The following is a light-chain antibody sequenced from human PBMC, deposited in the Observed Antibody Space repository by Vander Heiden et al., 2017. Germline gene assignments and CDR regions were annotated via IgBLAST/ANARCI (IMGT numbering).Light chain of an antibody. CDR1: QSISTW. J-gene: IGKJ4*01. CDR2: RAS. CDR3: QQYTSYCIT. Sequence: DIQMTQSPSTLSASVGDRVTITCRGSQSISTWLAWYQHKPGKAPKLLIYRASSLRSGVPSRFRGSGSGTEFTLAISSLQPDDFATYYCQQYTSYCITFGGGTNVEIK. V-gene: IGKV1-5*03.